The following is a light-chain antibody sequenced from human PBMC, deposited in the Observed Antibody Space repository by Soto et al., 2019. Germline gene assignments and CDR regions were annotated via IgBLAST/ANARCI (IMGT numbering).Light chain of an antibody. CDR2: GAS. Sequence: EIVLTQSPGTLSLSPVERATLSCRASQSVSSSYFAWYQQKPGQAPRLLIYGASSRATGIPDRFSGSGSGTDFTLTISRLEPEDFAVYYCQQYGSSLLTFGGGTKVEIK. V-gene: IGKV3-20*01. CDR3: QQYGSSLLT. CDR1: QSVSSSY. J-gene: IGKJ4*01.